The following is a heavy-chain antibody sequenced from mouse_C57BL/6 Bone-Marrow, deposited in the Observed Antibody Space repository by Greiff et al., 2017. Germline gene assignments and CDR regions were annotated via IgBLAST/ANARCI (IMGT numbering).Heavy chain of an antibody. J-gene: IGHJ2*01. Sequence: VQLQQSGAELARPGASVKLSCKASGYTFTSYGISWVKQGTGQGLEWIGEIYPRSGNTYYNEKFKGKATLTADKSSSTAYMELRSLTSEDSAVYFCARRKVGDYWGQGTTLTVSS. CDR3: ARRKVGDY. CDR1: GYTFTSYG. V-gene: IGHV1-81*01. D-gene: IGHD1-1*02. CDR2: IYPRSGNT.